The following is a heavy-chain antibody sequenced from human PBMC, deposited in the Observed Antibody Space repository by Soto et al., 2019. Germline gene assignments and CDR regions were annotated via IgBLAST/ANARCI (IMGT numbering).Heavy chain of an antibody. CDR2: ISSSSSYI. CDR3: ARDMGKWELLGANAFDI. V-gene: IGHV3-21*01. D-gene: IGHD1-26*01. Sequence: GSLRLSCAASGFTFSSYSMNWVRQAPGKGPEWVSSISSSSSYIYYADPVKGRFTISRDNAKNSLYLQMNSLRAEDTAVYYCARDMGKWELLGANAFDIWGQGTMVTVSS. J-gene: IGHJ3*02. CDR1: GFTFSSYS.